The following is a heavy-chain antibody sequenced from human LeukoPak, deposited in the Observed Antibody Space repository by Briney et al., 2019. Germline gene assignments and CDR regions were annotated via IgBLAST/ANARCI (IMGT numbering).Heavy chain of an antibody. D-gene: IGHD6-6*01. CDR3: ARRGSSSV. V-gene: IGHV4-59*01. CDR2: IYYSGST. J-gene: IGHJ4*02. Sequence: SEAPSLTCTVSGGSISSYYWSWIRQPPGKGLEWIGYIYYSGSTNYNPSLKSRVTISVDTSKNQFSLKLSSVTAADTAVYYCARRGSSSVWGQGTLVTVSS. CDR1: GGSISSYY.